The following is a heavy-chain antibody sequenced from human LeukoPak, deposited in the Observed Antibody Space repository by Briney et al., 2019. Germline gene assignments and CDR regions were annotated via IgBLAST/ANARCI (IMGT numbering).Heavy chain of an antibody. D-gene: IGHD1-26*01. J-gene: IGHJ4*02. CDR2: IYHSGST. CDR3: ASGIVGATHFDY. CDR1: GGSISSSSYY. Sequence: SETLSLTCTVSGGSISSSSYYWGWIRQPPGKGLEWIGEIYHSGSTNYNPSLKSRVTISVDKSKNQFSLKLSSVTAADTAVYYCASGIVGATHFDYWGQGTLVTVSS. V-gene: IGHV4-39*07.